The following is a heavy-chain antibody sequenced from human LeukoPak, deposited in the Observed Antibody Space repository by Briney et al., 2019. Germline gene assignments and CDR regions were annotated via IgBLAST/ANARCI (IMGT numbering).Heavy chain of an antibody. D-gene: IGHD1-26*01. CDR2: INPSSGGT. CDR3: ARALRSGSYREFDY. CDR1: GYTFTGYY. Sequence: GASVKVSCKASGYTFTGYYVHWVRQAPGQGLEWMGWINPSSGGTNYAPKFQGRVTMTRDTSIYTAYMELSKLRSDDTAVYYCARALRSGSYREFDYWGQGALVTVSS. V-gene: IGHV1-2*02. J-gene: IGHJ4*02.